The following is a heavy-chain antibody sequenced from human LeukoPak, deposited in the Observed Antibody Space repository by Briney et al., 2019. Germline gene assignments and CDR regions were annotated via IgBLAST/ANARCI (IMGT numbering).Heavy chain of an antibody. CDR1: GGTFSSYT. J-gene: IGHJ5*01. V-gene: IGHV1-69*02. D-gene: IGHD2-15*01. Sequence: ASVKVSCKASGGTFSSYTISWVRQAPGQGLEWMGRIIPILGIANYAQKFQGRVTMTKNTVTASAFMELTSLIFDDSAVYFCASHRGSGFDSWGQGTLVIVSS. CDR2: IIPILGIA. CDR3: ASHRGSGFDS.